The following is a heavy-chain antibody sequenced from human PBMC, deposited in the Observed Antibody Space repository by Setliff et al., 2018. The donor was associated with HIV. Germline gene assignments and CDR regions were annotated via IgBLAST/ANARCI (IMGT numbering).Heavy chain of an antibody. CDR3: ARSPTDYYYMDV. Sequence: PGGSLRLSCAASGITFSGYSMSWVRQAPGKGLEWVSAISPTGTGTYYADSVRGRFTISRDNARNSLYLQMNSLRAEDTALYYCARSPTDYYYMDVWGKGTTVTVSS. D-gene: IGHD4-17*01. J-gene: IGHJ6*03. CDR1: GITFSGYS. CDR2: ISPTGTGT. V-gene: IGHV3-23*01.